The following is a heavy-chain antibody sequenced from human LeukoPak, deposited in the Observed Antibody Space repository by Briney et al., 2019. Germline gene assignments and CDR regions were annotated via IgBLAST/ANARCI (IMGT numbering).Heavy chain of an antibody. V-gene: IGHV4-59*01. CDR1: GGSISSYY. D-gene: IGHD6-6*01. J-gene: IGHJ3*02. Sequence: PSETLSLTCTVSGGSISSYYWSWIRQPPGKGLEWIGYIYYSGSTNYNPSLKSRVTISVDTSKNQFSLKLSSVTAADTAVYYCAREYSSFDAFDIGGQGTMVTVSS. CDR3: AREYSSFDAFDI. CDR2: IYYSGST.